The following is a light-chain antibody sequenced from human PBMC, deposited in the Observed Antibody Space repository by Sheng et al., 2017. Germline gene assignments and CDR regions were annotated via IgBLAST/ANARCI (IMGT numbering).Light chain of an antibody. Sequence: QSALTQPASVSGSPGQSITISCTGTSSDVGGYNHVSWFQQYPGKAPKLMIYDVTNRPSGVSNRFSGSKSGNTASLTISGLQAEDEADYYCSSFTSSSSYVFGTATKVTVL. J-gene: IGLJ1*01. CDR2: DVT. V-gene: IGLV2-14*01. CDR3: SSFTSSSSYV. CDR1: SSDVGGYNH.